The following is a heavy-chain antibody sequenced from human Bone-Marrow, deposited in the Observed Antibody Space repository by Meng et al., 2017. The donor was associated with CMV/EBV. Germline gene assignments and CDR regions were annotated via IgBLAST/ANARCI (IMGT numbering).Heavy chain of an antibody. CDR1: GFTFSSYA. Sequence: GESLKIYCAASGFTFSSYAMHWVRQAPGKGLEWVAGISYDGSNKYYADSVKGRFTISRDNSKNTLYLQMNSLRAEDTAVYFCARAGSLLWFGESLGYWDQGTLVTVSS. CDR3: ARAGSLLWFGESLGY. CDR2: ISYDGSNK. V-gene: IGHV3-30-3*01. J-gene: IGHJ4*02. D-gene: IGHD3-10*01.